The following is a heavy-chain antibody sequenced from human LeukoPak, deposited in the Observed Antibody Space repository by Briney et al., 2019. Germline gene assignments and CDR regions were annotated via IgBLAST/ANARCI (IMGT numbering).Heavy chain of an antibody. CDR3: ASVDGTGY. CDR2: ISSTSSYI. Sequence: GGSLRLSCAASGFTFSSYAMHWVRQAPGKGLEWVSSISSTSSYIYYADSVKGRFTISRDNAKNSLYLQMNSLRAEDTAVYYCASVDGTGYWGQGTLVTVSS. CDR1: GFTFSSYA. V-gene: IGHV3-21*01. D-gene: IGHD3-10*01. J-gene: IGHJ4*02.